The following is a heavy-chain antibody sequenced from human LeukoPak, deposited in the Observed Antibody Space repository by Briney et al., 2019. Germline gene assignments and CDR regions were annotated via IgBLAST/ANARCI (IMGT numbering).Heavy chain of an antibody. Sequence: PSETLSLTCTVSGGSISSYYWSWIRQPPGKGLEWIGYIYYRGSTNYNPSLKSRVTISVDTSKNQFSLKLSSVTAADTAVYYCARGGVVVVTAWNYWGQGTLVTVSS. D-gene: IGHD2-21*02. J-gene: IGHJ4*02. V-gene: IGHV4-59*01. CDR3: ARGGVVVVTAWNY. CDR2: IYYRGST. CDR1: GGSISSYY.